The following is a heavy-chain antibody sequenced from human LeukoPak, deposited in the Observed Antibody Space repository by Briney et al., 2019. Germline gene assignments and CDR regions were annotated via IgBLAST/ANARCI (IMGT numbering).Heavy chain of an antibody. CDR1: GYTFTSYD. J-gene: IGHJ4*02. V-gene: IGHV1-8*03. Sequence: GASVKVSCKASGYTFTSYDINWVRQATGQGLEWMGRMNPNSGNTGYAQKFQGRVTITRNTSISTAYMELSSLRSEDTAVYYCARGLLRTKWLLCYWGQGTLVTVSS. CDR3: ARGLLRTKWLLCY. CDR2: MNPNSGNT. D-gene: IGHD3-22*01.